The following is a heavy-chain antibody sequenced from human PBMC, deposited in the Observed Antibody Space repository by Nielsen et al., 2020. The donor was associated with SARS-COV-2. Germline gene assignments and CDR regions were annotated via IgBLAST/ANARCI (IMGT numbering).Heavy chain of an antibody. V-gene: IGHV3-48*02. Sequence: WIRQPPGKGLEWVSYISSSGSTIYYADSVKGRFTISRDNAKNSLYLQMNSLRDEDTAVYYCARCIAVAGNYYYYYMDVWGKGTTVTVSS. CDR3: ARCIAVAGNYYYYYMDV. D-gene: IGHD6-19*01. CDR2: ISSSGSTI. J-gene: IGHJ6*03.